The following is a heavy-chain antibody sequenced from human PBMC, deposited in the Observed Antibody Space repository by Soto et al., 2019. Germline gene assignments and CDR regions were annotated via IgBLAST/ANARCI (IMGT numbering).Heavy chain of an antibody. V-gene: IGHV3-23*01. CDR1: GFTFSSYA. D-gene: IGHD3-3*01. Sequence: GGSLRLSCAASGFTFSSYAMSWVRQAPGKGLEWVSAISGSGGSTYYADSVKGRFTISRDNSKNTLYLQMNSLRAEDTAVYYCAKARGLRFLEWLIFDYWGQGTLVTVSS. J-gene: IGHJ4*02. CDR2: ISGSGGST. CDR3: AKARGLRFLEWLIFDY.